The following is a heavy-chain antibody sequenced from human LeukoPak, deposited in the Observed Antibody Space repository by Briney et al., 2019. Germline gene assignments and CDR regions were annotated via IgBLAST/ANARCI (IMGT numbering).Heavy chain of an antibody. CDR2: IYYSGST. D-gene: IGHD6-13*01. CDR1: GGSISSYY. J-gene: IGHJ6*03. V-gene: IGHV4-59*01. CDR3: ARLGRSSWYPYYYYYMDV. Sequence: SETLSLTCTVSGGSISSYYWSWIRQPPGKGLEWIGYIYYSGSTNYNPSLKSRVTISVDTSKNQFSLKLSSVTAADTAVYYCARLGRSSWYPYYYYYMDVWGKGTTVTISS.